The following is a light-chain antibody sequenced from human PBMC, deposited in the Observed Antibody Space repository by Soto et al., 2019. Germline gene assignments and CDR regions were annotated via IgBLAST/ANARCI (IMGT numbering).Light chain of an antibody. Sequence: SYELTQPPSVSVAPGQTARITCGGYNIGSKSVHWYQQKPGQAPVLVIYDNSDRPSGIPERFSGSNSGNTATLTISRVEVGDEADYYCQVWDSSSDHRVFGGGTKLTVL. J-gene: IGLJ3*02. CDR2: DNS. CDR1: NIGSKS. CDR3: QVWDSSSDHRV. V-gene: IGLV3-21*02.